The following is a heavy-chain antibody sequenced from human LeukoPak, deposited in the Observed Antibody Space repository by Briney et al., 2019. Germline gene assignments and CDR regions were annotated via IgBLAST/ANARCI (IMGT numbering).Heavy chain of an antibody. D-gene: IGHD5-24*01. J-gene: IGHJ5*02. CDR2: VHSSGFT. CDR3: ARLSRDGYNFAFWTLPVLFDP. CDR1: GGSITSGTYY. V-gene: IGHV4-61*02. Sequence: PSQTLSLTCTVSGGSITSGTYYWTWIRQPAGKGLEWIGRVHSSGFTYYKTSLKSRVSISIDTSNNQFFLNVTSVTAADTGVYYCARLSRDGYNFAFWTLPVLFDPWGQGTLVTVSS.